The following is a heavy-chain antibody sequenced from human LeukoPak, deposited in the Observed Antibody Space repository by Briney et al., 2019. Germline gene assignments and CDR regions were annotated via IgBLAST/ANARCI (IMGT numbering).Heavy chain of an antibody. CDR1: GFTFGDYA. Sequence: PGGSLRLSCTASGFTFGDYAMSWVRQAPGKGLEWVGFIRSKAYGGTTEYAASVKGRFTISRDDSKSIAYLQMNSLKTEDTAVYYCTRDGLYYYDNTGGMDVWGQGTTVTVSS. D-gene: IGHD3-22*01. V-gene: IGHV3-49*04. J-gene: IGHJ6*02. CDR3: TRDGLYYYDNTGGMDV. CDR2: IRSKAYGGTT.